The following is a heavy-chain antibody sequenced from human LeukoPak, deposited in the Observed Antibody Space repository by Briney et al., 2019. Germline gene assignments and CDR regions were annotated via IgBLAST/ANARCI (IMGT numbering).Heavy chain of an antibody. D-gene: IGHD3-16*01. CDR2: INHNGNVN. V-gene: IGHV3-7*03. CDR3: ARGGGLDV. CDR1: GFMFSSNW. Sequence: GGSLRLSCAASGFMFSSNWMSWARQAPGKGLEWVASINHNGNVNYYVDSVKGRFTISRDNPKNSLYLQMSNLRAEDTAVYFCARGGGLDVWGQGATVTVSS. J-gene: IGHJ6*02.